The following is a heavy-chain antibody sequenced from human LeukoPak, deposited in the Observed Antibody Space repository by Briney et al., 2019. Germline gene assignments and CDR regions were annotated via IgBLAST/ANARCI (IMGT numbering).Heavy chain of an antibody. CDR2: IYYSGST. CDR1: GGSFSGYY. CDR3: ARHILYSTYDY. Sequence: SETLSLTCAVYGGSFSGYYWSWIRQPPGKGLEWIGSIYYSGSTYYNPSLKSRVTISVDTSKNQFSLKLSSVTAADTAVYYCARHILYSTYDYWGQGTLVTVSS. V-gene: IGHV4-34*01. D-gene: IGHD2-2*01. J-gene: IGHJ4*02.